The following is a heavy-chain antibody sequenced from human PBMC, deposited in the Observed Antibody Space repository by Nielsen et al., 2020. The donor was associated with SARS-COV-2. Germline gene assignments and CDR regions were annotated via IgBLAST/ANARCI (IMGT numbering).Heavy chain of an antibody. CDR1: EFIFNTYA. CDR2: ISGSATGT. CDR3: AKALYGDHAEDYFDS. Sequence: GGSLRLSCAASEFIFNTYAMSWVRQAPGKGLQWVSTISGSATGTYYADSVKGRFTISRDNSKNTLYLQMKNLRAEDTAVYYCAKALYGDHAEDYFDSWGQGTLVTVSS. V-gene: IGHV3-23*01. D-gene: IGHD4-17*01. J-gene: IGHJ4*02.